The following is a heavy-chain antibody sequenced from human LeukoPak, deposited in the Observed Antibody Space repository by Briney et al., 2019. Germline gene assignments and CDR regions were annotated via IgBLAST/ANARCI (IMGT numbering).Heavy chain of an antibody. V-gene: IGHV4-34*01. CDR3: ARMVSFDY. CDR1: GGSFSGYY. Sequence: SETLSLTCAAYGGSFSGYYWSWIRQPPGKGLEWIGEINHSGSTNYNPSLKSRVTISVDTSKNQFSLKLSSVIAADTAVYYCARMVSFDYWGQGTLVTVSS. CDR2: INHSGST. D-gene: IGHD5-18*01. J-gene: IGHJ4*02.